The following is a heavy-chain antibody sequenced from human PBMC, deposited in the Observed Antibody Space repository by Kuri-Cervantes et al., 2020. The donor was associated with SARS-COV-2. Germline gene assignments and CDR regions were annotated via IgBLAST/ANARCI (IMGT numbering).Heavy chain of an antibody. J-gene: IGHJ4*02. CDR3: ARGNSSSGFDY. V-gene: IGHV4-30-4*08. D-gene: IGHD6-6*01. Sequence: SETLSLTCTVSGGSISSGDYYWSWIRQPPGKGLEWIGYIHYSGSTYYNPSLKSRVTISVDTSKNQFSLKLSSVTAADTAVYYCARGNSSSGFDYWGQGTLVTVSS. CDR2: IHYSGST. CDR1: GGSISSGDYY.